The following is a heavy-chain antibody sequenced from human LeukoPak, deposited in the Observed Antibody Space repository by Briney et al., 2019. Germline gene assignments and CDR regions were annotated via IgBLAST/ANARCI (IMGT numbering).Heavy chain of an antibody. CDR3: AELGITMIGGV. J-gene: IGHJ6*04. V-gene: IGHV3-21*01. D-gene: IGHD3-10*02. Sequence: GGSLRLSCAASAFTFSSYSMNWLRQAPGKGLKWVSFISGRSNYIYYADSVRGRFTISRDNAKNSLYLQMNSLRAEDTAVYYCAELGITMIGGVWGKGTTVTISS. CDR2: ISGRSNYI. CDR1: AFTFSSYS.